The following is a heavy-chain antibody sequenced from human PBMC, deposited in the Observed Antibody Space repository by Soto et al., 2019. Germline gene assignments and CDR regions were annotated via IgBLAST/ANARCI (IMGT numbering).Heavy chain of an antibody. D-gene: IGHD6-13*01. J-gene: IGHJ4*02. CDR3: AKLVDY. V-gene: IGHV3-23*01. CDR2: ISGSGGST. CDR1: GVNFRSHA. Sequence: GGSQRVSWAASGVNFRSHAMSWVRQTPGKGLEWVSAISGSGGSTYYADSVKGRFTISRDNSKNTPYLQMNSLRAEDTAVYYCAKLVDYWGQGTLVTVSS.